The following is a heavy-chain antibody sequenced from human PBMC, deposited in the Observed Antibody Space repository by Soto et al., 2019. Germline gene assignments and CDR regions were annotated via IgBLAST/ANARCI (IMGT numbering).Heavy chain of an antibody. CDR3: AKPPDYNWNDY. V-gene: IGHV3-23*01. CDR1: GFTFSSYA. D-gene: IGHD1-20*01. Sequence: GGSLRLSCAACGFTFSSYAMSWVRQAPGKGLEWISAVSGSGGSTYYADSVKGRFTISRDNSKDTLYLQMNNLRAEDTAVYYCAKPPDYNWNDYWGQGTLVTSPQ. CDR2: VSGSGGST. J-gene: IGHJ4*02.